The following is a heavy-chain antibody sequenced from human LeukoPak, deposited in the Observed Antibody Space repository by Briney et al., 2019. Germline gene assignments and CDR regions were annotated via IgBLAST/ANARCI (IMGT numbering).Heavy chain of an antibody. J-gene: IGHJ3*02. D-gene: IGHD1-26*01. Sequence: PSETLSLTCTVSGGSISSGGYYWSWIRQPPGKGLEWIGYIYHSGSTYYNPSLKSRVTISVDRSKNQFSLKLSSVTAADTAVYYCARPSISGIARPIDAFDIWGQGTMVTVSS. V-gene: IGHV4-30-2*01. CDR1: GGSISSGGYY. CDR2: IYHSGST. CDR3: ARPSISGIARPIDAFDI.